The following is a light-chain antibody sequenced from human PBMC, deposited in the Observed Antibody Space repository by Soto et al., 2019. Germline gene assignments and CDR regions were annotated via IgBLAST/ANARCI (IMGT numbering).Light chain of an antibody. Sequence: QPVLTQPPSASGSPGQSVTISCTGTSSDVGGYNYVSWYQQHPGKAPKLMIYEVIKRPSGVPDRFSGSKSGNTASLTVSGLQAEDEADYYCASHADNNNLLFGGGSKVTVL. CDR3: ASHADNNNLL. CDR1: SSDVGGYNY. J-gene: IGLJ2*01. CDR2: EVI. V-gene: IGLV2-8*01.